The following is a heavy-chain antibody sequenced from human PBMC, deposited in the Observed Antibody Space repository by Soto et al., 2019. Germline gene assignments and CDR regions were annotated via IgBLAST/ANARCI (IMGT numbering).Heavy chain of an antibody. CDR1: GYSFTSYW. V-gene: IGHV5-51*01. Sequence: GESLKISCKGSGYSFTSYWIGWVRQMPGKGLEWMGIIYPGDSDTRYSPSFQGQVTISADKSKSTAYLQWTSLKASDTAMYYCARQGVGATPPHDAFDIWGQGTMVTVSS. CDR2: IYPGDSDT. D-gene: IGHD1-26*01. CDR3: ARQGVGATPPHDAFDI. J-gene: IGHJ3*02.